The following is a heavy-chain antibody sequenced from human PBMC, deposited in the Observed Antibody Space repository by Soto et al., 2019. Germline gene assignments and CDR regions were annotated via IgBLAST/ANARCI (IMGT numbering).Heavy chain of an antibody. CDR1: GGSISSYY. Sequence: QVQLQESGPGLVKPSETLSLTCTVSGGSISSYYWSWIRQPPGKGLEWIGYIYYSGSTNYNPSLKRRVTLSVDTSQYQVSLQLSSVTAADAALYYCARRVYEGADYWGQGTLVTVSS. V-gene: IGHV4-59*01. CDR2: IYYSGST. J-gene: IGHJ4*02. D-gene: IGHD2-8*01. CDR3: ARRVYEGADY.